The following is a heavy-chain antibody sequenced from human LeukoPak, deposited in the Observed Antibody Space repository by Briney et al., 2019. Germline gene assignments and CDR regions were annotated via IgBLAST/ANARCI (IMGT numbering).Heavy chain of an antibody. Sequence: ASVKVSCKASGYTFTGYYMHWVRQAPGQGLEWMGWINPNSGGTNYAQKFQGRVTITTDESTSTAYMELGSLRSEDTAVYYCARDESGLTGYYSYWGQGTLVTVSS. V-gene: IGHV1-2*02. CDR3: ARDESGLTGYYSY. D-gene: IGHD3-9*01. CDR2: INPNSGGT. J-gene: IGHJ4*02. CDR1: GYTFTGYY.